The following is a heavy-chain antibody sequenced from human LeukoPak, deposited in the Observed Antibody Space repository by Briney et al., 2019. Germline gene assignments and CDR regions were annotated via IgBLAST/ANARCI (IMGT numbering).Heavy chain of an antibody. CDR2: ITPSDGST. V-gene: IGHV1-46*01. CDR3: ARVGGWYRYFFDY. Sequence: APVKVSCTASGYIFTNYHMHWVRQAPGQGLEWMGMITPSDGSTNYAQKFQGRVTMTRDMSTSTVYMELSSLRSEDTAVYYCARVGGWYRYFFDYWGHGTLLTVSS. CDR1: GYIFTNYH. D-gene: IGHD6-19*01. J-gene: IGHJ4*01.